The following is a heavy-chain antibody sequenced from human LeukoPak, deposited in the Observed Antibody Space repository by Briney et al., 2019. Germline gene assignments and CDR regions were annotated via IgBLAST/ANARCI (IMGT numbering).Heavy chain of an antibody. D-gene: IGHD6-19*01. Sequence: PSETLSLTCTVSGGSISSTIYYWGWIRQPPGKGLEWIGSIYYSGSTHYNPSLKSRVTISLDTSKNHFSLKVTSVTAADTAIYYCIVDYSNGWNRGEAFDIWGPGTMVTVS. CDR3: IVDYSNGWNRGEAFDI. CDR2: IYYSGST. J-gene: IGHJ3*02. V-gene: IGHV4-39*07. CDR1: GGSISSTIYY.